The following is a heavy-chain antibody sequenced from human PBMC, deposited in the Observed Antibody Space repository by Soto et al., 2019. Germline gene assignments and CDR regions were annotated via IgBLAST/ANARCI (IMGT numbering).Heavy chain of an antibody. CDR3: ARSGYAHYFDS. J-gene: IGHJ4*02. CDR2: IYPDDSDT. D-gene: IGHD3-22*01. Sequence: HGESLKISCKGSGYSFTTYWIAWVRQMPGKGLEWMGIIYPDDSDTRYSPSFQGRVTISADKSISTAYLQWSSLKASDTAMYYCARSGYAHYFDSWGQGTLVTVSS. V-gene: IGHV5-51*01. CDR1: GYSFTTYW.